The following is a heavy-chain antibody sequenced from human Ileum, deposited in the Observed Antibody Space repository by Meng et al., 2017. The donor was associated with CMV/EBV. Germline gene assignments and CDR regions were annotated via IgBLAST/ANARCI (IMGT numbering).Heavy chain of an antibody. V-gene: IGHV4-39*07. CDR2: IYYSGST. Sequence: QGQRLGPGPEPLTPSQTLSLTATVSGGSISRGTYYWAWIRQSPGKGLEWIGSIYYSGSTYDNPSLKSRVTMSVDTFKNQFSLKLTSVTAADTAVYYCAGDWGPYSSRGYFDPWGQGTLVTVSS. J-gene: IGHJ5*02. CDR1: GGSISRGTYY. CDR3: AGDWGPYSSRGYFDP. D-gene: IGHD6-13*01.